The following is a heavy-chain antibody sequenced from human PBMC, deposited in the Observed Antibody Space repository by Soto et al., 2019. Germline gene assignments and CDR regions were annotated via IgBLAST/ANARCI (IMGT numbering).Heavy chain of an antibody. V-gene: IGHV5-10-1*01. CDR3: ARRGGTTYFDY. Sequence: HGESLKISCKGSGYSFTIYWINWVRQMPGKGLEWMGRIDPSDSYSNYSPSFQGHVTISADKSISTAYLQWSSLKASDTAIYYCARRGGTTYFDYWGQGTLVTVSS. D-gene: IGHD1-1*01. J-gene: IGHJ4*02. CDR2: IDPSDSYS. CDR1: GYSFTIYW.